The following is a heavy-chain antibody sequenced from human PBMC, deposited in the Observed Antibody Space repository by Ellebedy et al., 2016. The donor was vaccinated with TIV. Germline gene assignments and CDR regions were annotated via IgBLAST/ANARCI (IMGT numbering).Heavy chain of an antibody. V-gene: IGHV1-2*02. Sequence: AASVKVSCKTSGYTFTGYDLHWVRQAPGQGLEWMGWISPHSGAAYDAQKFQGRVTLTRDTSSSTAYMEMSSLKSDDTAVYYCARGSDTAMFTGAYWGQGTLVIVSS. CDR2: ISPHSGAA. D-gene: IGHD5-18*01. CDR1: GYTFTGYD. J-gene: IGHJ4*02. CDR3: ARGSDTAMFTGAY.